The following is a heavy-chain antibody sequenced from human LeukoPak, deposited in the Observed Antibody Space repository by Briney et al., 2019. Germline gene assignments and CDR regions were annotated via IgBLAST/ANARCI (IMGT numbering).Heavy chain of an antibody. CDR1: GFTSSSHG. CDR3: AKDIRYCSRTNCYYSGMDV. J-gene: IGHJ6*02. CDR2: ISGNGGGT. Sequence: GGSLRLSCAASGFTSSSHGMSCVRQAPGKGLEWGAGISGNGGGTHYTDSVKGRSTISRDNSKNTLYLQMNSLRAEDTAEYYCAKDIRYCSRTNCYYSGMDVWGQGTTVTVSS. V-gene: IGHV3-23*01. D-gene: IGHD2-2*01.